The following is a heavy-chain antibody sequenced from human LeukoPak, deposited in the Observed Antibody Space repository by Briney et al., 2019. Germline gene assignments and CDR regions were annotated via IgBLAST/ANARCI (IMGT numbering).Heavy chain of an antibody. CDR3: ARDYYYDSSGV. D-gene: IGHD3-22*01. CDR1: GYSISSGYY. V-gene: IGHV4-38-2*02. J-gene: IGHJ4*02. CDR2: IYHSGST. Sequence: SETLSLTCTVSGYSISSGYYWAWIRPPPGKGLGWSGNIYHSGSTYYSPSVKSRFTISLDKSKNQLSLQLSSVTAADTAIYFCARDYYYDSSGVWGQGTLVTVSS.